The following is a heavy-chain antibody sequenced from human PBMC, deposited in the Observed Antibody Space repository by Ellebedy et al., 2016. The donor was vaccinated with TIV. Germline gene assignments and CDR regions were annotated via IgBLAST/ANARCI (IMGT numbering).Heavy chain of an antibody. CDR1: GFPFSSYS. Sequence: GESLKISCSASGFPFSSYSMTWVRQAPGQGLEWVSVISGPGITTHYADSVKGRFTISRDNSKNTLYVQMNSLRAEDTAVYYCAKASGSSGNTNYYFDYWGQGTLVTVSS. CDR3: AKASGSSGNTNYYFDY. CDR2: ISGPGITT. J-gene: IGHJ4*02. V-gene: IGHV3-23*01. D-gene: IGHD3-22*01.